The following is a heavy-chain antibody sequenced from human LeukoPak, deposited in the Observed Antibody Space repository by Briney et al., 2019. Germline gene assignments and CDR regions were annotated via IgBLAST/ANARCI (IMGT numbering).Heavy chain of an antibody. D-gene: IGHD2-8*01. CDR2: ISSSSCYI. CDR3: ARDNPAEWFDY. J-gene: IGHJ4*02. Sequence: PGGSLRLSCAVSGFIFSIYSVMGVRRAPGEGVVWVSSISSSSCYIYYADSVKGRFTISRDNAKNSLYLQMNSLRAEDTAVYYCARDNPAEWFDYWGQGTLVTVSS. V-gene: IGHV3-21*01. CDR1: GFIFSIYS.